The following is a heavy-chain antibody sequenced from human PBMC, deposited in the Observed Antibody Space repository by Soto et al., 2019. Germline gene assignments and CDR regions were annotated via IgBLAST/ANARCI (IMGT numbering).Heavy chain of an antibody. CDR2: IYHSVST. J-gene: IGHJ5*02. V-gene: IGHV4-30-2*01. CDR3: ARGRGPYCISTRCYSTWFDP. CDR1: GGSISSGGYS. D-gene: IGHD2-2*01. Sequence: PSETLSLTCAVSGGSISSGGYSWSWIRQPPGKGLEWIAYIYHSVSTYYNPSLKSRVTMSVDRSKNQFSLKLSSVTAADTAVYYCARGRGPYCISTRCYSTWFDPWGQGTLVTVSS.